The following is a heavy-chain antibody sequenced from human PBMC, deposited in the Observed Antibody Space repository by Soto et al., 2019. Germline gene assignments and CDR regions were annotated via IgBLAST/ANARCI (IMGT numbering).Heavy chain of an antibody. CDR1: GGSISSGDYY. D-gene: IGHD2-2*01. CDR2: IYYSGST. J-gene: IGHJ4*02. Sequence: SETLSLTCTVSGGSISSGDYYWSWIRQPPGKGLEWIGYIYYSGSTYYNPSLKSRVTISVDTSKNQFSLKLSSVTAADTAVYYCARVSKIRVSTSVPDYWGQGTLVTSPQ. CDR3: ARVSKIRVSTSVPDY. V-gene: IGHV4-30-4*01.